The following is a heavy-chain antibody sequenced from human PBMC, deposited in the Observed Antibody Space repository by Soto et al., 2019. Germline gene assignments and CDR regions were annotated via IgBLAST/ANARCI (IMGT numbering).Heavy chain of an antibody. J-gene: IGHJ3*02. D-gene: IGHD2-15*01. CDR3: AKDRNLVVVVAATRDI. Sequence: EVQLLESGGGLVQPGGSLRLSCAASGFTFSSYAMSWVRQAPGKGLEWVSAISGSGGSTYCADSVKGRFTISRDNSKNTLYLQMNSLRAEDTAVYYCAKDRNLVVVVAATRDIWGQGTMVTVSS. CDR2: ISGSGGST. V-gene: IGHV3-23*01. CDR1: GFTFSSYA.